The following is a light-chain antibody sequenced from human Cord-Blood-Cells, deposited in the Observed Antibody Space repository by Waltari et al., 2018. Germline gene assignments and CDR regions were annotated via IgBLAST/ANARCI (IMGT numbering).Light chain of an antibody. CDR1: SSDVGSYNL. Sequence: QSALTQPASVSGSPGQSLTISCTGTSSDVGSYNLVSWYQPHPGKPPKPMIYEGSKRPSGVSNRFSGSKSGNTASLTFSGLQAEDEADYYCCSYAGSSYVFGTGTKVTVL. J-gene: IGLJ1*01. CDR3: CSYAGSSYV. CDR2: EGS. V-gene: IGLV2-23*01.